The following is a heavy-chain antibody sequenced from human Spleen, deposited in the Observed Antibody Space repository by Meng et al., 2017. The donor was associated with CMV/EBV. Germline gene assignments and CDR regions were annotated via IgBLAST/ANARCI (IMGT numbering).Heavy chain of an antibody. CDR3: AGSTSITMIVVAAFDI. Sequence: SGPTLVKPTQTLTLTRTFSGFSLSTSGVGVGWIRQPPGKALEWLALIYWNDDKRYSPSLKSRLTITKDTSKNQVVLTMTNMDPVDTATYYCAGSTSITMIVVAAFDIWGQGTMVTVSS. D-gene: IGHD3-22*01. CDR1: GFSLSTSGVG. V-gene: IGHV2-5*01. CDR2: IYWNDDK. J-gene: IGHJ3*02.